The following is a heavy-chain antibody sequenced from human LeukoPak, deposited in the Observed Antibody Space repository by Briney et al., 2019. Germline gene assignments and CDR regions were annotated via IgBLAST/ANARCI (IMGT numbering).Heavy chain of an antibody. CDR1: GGSISSYY. D-gene: IGHD6-13*01. J-gene: IGHJ4*02. V-gene: IGHV4-59*01. CDR2: IYYSGST. CDR3: AREAFSSSWSNPYDY. Sequence: SETLSLTCTVSGGSISSYYWSWIRQPPGKGLEGIGYIYYSGSTNYNPSLKSRVTISVDTSKNQFSLKLSSVTAADTAVYYCAREAFSSSWSNPYDYWGQGTLVTVSS.